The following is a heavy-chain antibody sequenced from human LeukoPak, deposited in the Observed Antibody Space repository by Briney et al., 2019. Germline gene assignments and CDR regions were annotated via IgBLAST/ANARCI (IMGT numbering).Heavy chain of an antibody. D-gene: IGHD2-2*01. CDR2: INPNSGGT. J-gene: IGHJ5*02. CDR3: ARAWLPAAIGVINWFDP. CDR1: GYTFTGYY. Sequence: GASVKDSCKASGYTFTGYYMHWVRQAPGQGLEWMGWINPNSGGTNYAQTFQRRVTMTRDTSISTAYMELSRLRSDDTAVYYCARAWLPAAIGVINWFDPWGQGPLVTVSS. V-gene: IGHV1-2*02.